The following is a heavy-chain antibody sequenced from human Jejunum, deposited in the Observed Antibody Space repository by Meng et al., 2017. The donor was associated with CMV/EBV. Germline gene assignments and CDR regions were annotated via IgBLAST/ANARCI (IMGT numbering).Heavy chain of an antibody. Sequence: QSQVVQSGSELKKPGASVKVSCKASGYTFTSYAMNWVRQDPGQGLEWMGWINTNTGNPTYAQGFTGRFVFSLDTSVRTAYLQISSLKAEDTAVYYCARDSPLDGYSLLDYWGQGTLVTVSS. CDR1: GYTFTSYA. D-gene: IGHD5-24*01. CDR3: ARDSPLDGYSLLDY. V-gene: IGHV7-4-1*02. J-gene: IGHJ4*02. CDR2: INTNTGNP.